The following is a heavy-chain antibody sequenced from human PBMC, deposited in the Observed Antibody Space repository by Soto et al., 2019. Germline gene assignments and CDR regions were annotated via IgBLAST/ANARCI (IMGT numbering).Heavy chain of an antibody. J-gene: IGHJ6*02. CDR1: GDTFSTFA. Sequence: SGKVSCKASGDTFSTFAISWVRQAPGQGLEWMGGIIPIFGTPDYAQHFPGRVTISADESTKTAYLELSSLRPEDTAVYYCARSPGITGTRASQYAMDVWGQGTRVTVSS. V-gene: IGHV1-69*13. CDR3: ARSPGITGTRASQYAMDV. CDR2: IIPIFGTP. D-gene: IGHD1-20*01.